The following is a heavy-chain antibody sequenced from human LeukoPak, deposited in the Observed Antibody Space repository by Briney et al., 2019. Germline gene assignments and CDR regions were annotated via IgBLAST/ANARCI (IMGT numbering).Heavy chain of an antibody. J-gene: IGHJ5*02. CDR2: IYPGDSDT. D-gene: IGHD6-19*01. CDR3: AVGNSSGWYFSDNWFDP. V-gene: IGHV5-51*01. CDR1: GFTFSNYW. Sequence: GGSLRLSCAASGFTFSNYWMSWVRQAPGKGLEWMGIIYPGDSDTRYSPSFQGQVTISADKSISTAYLQWSSLKASDTAMYYCAVGNSSGWYFSDNWFDPWGQGSLVTVSS.